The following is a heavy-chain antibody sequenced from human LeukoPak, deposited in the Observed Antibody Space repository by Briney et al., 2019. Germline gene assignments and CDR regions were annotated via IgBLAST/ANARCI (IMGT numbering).Heavy chain of an antibody. CDR2: IIPILGIA. V-gene: IGHV1-69*02. CDR3: ARIGEPTTVTSFDY. D-gene: IGHD4-17*01. Sequence: SVKVSCKASGGTFSNYTISWVRQAPGQGLEWMGRIIPILGIANYAQKSQGRITITADKSTSTAYMELSSLRSEDTAVYYCARIGEPTTVTSFDYWGQGTLVTVSS. J-gene: IGHJ4*02. CDR1: GGTFSNYT.